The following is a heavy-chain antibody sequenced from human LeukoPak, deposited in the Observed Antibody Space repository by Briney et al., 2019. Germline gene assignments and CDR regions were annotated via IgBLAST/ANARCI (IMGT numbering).Heavy chain of an antibody. CDR2: INPNSGGT. Sequence: GASVKVSCKASGYTFTGYYMHWVRQAPGQGLEWMGWINPNSGGTNYAQKFQGRVTMTRDTSISTAYMELSRLRSDDTAVYYCARDSASSSWYYYYMDVWGKGTTVTVSS. CDR1: GYTFTGYY. J-gene: IGHJ6*03. V-gene: IGHV1-2*02. CDR3: ARDSASSSWYYYYMDV. D-gene: IGHD6-13*01.